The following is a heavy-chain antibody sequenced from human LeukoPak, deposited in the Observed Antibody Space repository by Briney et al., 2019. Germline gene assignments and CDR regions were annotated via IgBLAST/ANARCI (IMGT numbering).Heavy chain of an antibody. V-gene: IGHV3-23*01. Sequence: PGGSLRLSCAASGFTFSSYAMSWVRQAPGKGLEWVSVISGSGGSTYYADSVKGRFTISRDNPKNTRFLHMTSLRAEDTAVYYCAKVRDGSGSYYKGRAFDIWGQGTTVTVSS. D-gene: IGHD3-10*01. CDR2: ISGSGGST. CDR3: AKVRDGSGSYYKGRAFDI. CDR1: GFTFSSYA. J-gene: IGHJ3*02.